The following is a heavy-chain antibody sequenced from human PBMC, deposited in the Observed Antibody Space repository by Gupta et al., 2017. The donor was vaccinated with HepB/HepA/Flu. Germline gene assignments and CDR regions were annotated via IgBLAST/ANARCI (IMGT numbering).Heavy chain of an antibody. CDR2: SNHSGST. D-gene: IGHD5-18*01. CDR1: GGSFSGYY. Sequence: QVQLQQWGAGLLKPSETLSLTCAVYGGSFSGYYWSWIRQHPGKGLEWIGESNHSGSTNYNPSLKSRVTISVDTSKNQFSLKLSSVTAADTAVYYGARDKQPPHYMDVWGKGTTVTVS. CDR3: ARDKQPPHYMDV. V-gene: IGHV4-34*01. J-gene: IGHJ6*03.